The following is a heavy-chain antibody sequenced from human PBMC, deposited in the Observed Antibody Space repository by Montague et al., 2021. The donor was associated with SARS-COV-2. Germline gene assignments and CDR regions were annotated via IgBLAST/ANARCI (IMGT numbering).Heavy chain of an antibody. Sequence: SLRLSCAASGFTFSSYGMHWVRQAPGKGLERVAVIWYDGSNKYYADSVKGRFTISRDNSKNTLYLQMNSLRAEDTAVYYCARERAYGGWTHDAFDIWGQGTMVTVSS. D-gene: IGHD4-23*01. CDR2: IWYDGSNK. CDR3: ARERAYGGWTHDAFDI. CDR1: GFTFSSYG. V-gene: IGHV3-33*01. J-gene: IGHJ3*02.